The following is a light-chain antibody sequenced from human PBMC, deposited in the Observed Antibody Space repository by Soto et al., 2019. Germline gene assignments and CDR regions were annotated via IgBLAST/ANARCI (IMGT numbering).Light chain of an antibody. J-gene: IGKJ1*01. V-gene: IGKV3-20*01. CDR2: GAS. CDR3: QQYGSSPRT. CDR1: QSVSSNS. Sequence: EIVLTQSPGTLSLSPGERATLSCRASQSVSSNSLAWYQQRPGQAPRLLIYGASSRATGIPDRFSGSGSGTDFTLTISRLESEDFAVYYCQQYGSSPRTFGRGTKVEIK.